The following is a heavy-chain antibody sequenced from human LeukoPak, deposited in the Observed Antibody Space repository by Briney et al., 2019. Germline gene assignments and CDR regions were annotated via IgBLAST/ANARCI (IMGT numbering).Heavy chain of an antibody. Sequence: ASVKVSCKVSGYTLTELSMHWVRQAPGKGLEWMGGFDPEDGETIYAQKFQGRVTMTEDTSTDTAYMELSSLRSEDTAVYYCATKYYYGSGSFPHWFDPWGQGTLVTVSS. CDR3: ATKYYYGSGSFPHWFDP. D-gene: IGHD3-10*01. CDR1: GYTLTELS. J-gene: IGHJ5*02. V-gene: IGHV1-24*01. CDR2: FDPEDGET.